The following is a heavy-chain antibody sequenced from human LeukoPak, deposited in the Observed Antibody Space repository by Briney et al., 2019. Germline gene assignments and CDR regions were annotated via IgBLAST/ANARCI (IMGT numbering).Heavy chain of an antibody. D-gene: IGHD2-8*02. V-gene: IGHV1-69*05. CDR1: GGTFSSYA. J-gene: IGHJ5*02. CDR3: AREVVFRIRSYNWFDP. CDR2: IIPIFGTA. Sequence: SVKVSCKASGGTFSSYAISWVRQAPGQGLEWMGGIIPIFGTANYAQKFQGRVTITTGESTSTAYMELSSLRSEDTAVYYCAREVVFRIRSYNWFDPWGQGTLVTVSS.